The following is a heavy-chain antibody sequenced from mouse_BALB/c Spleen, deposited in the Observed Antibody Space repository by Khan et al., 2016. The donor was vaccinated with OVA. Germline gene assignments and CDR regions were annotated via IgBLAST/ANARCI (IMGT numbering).Heavy chain of an antibody. CDR2: IWSDGTT. V-gene: IGHV2-6-1*01. CDR3: VRPPYYHYYIMDY. Sequence: QVQLKESGPGLVAPSQSLSITCTISGFSLTDYGIHWVRQPPGKGLEWLVVIWSDGTTTYNSALKSRLSISKDNSKSQVFLKMNSLQTDDPAMYYCVRPPYYHYYIMDYWGQGTSVTVSS. J-gene: IGHJ4*01. D-gene: IGHD2-10*01. CDR1: GFSLTDYG.